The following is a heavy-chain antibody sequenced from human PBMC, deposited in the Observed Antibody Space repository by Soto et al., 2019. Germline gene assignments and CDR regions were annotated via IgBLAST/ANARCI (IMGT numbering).Heavy chain of an antibody. CDR3: ALPRLVSGQYSYYYGLDV. J-gene: IGHJ6*02. CDR2: FDPEDGET. CDR1: GYTLTELS. D-gene: IGHD1-26*01. V-gene: IGHV1-24*01. Sequence: ASVKVSCKVSGYTLTELSMHWVRQAPGEGLEWMGGFDPEDGETIYAQQFQGRVTMTEDTSTDTAYMELSSLRSEDTAVYYCALPRLVSGQYSYYYGLDVWGQGTTVTVSS.